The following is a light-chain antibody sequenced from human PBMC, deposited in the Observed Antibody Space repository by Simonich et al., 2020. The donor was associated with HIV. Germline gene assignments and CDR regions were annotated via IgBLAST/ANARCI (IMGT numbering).Light chain of an antibody. CDR3: QSADSSGTHRV. CDR1: ALPNQY. CDR2: KDT. Sequence: SYELTQPPSVSVSPGQTARISCSGDALPNQYAYWYQQKPGQAPVVVMAKDTERPSGIPERFSGSSSGKTVTLTISGVQAEDEADYYCQSADSSGTHRVFGGGTKLTVL. V-gene: IGLV3-25*03. J-gene: IGLJ2*01.